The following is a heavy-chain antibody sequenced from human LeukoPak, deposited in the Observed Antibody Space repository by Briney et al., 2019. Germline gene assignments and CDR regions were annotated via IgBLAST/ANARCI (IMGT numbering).Heavy chain of an antibody. J-gene: IGHJ4*02. CDR3: AKDLYNFWSGYVSAVDY. CDR2: ISSSGTTL. CDR1: GFTFSDYY. V-gene: IGHV3-11*01. Sequence: PGRSLRLSCAASGFTFSDYYMSWIRQAPGKGLEWVSYISSSGTTLYYADYVKGRFTISRDNAKNSLYLQMNSLRAEDTAVYYCAKDLYNFWSGYVSAVDYWGQGTLVTVSS. D-gene: IGHD3-3*01.